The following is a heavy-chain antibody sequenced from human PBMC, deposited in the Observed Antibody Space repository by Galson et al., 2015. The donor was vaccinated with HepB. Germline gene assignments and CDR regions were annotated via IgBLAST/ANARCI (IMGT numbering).Heavy chain of an antibody. CDR2: ISYDGSNK. Sequence: SLRLSCAASGFTFSSYGMHWVRQAPGKGLEWVAVISYDGSNKYYADSVKGRFTISRDNSKNTLYLQMNSLRAEDKAVYYCAKDTLGTNYDFWSGYPEYWGQGTLVTVSS. D-gene: IGHD3-3*01. V-gene: IGHV3-30*18. CDR1: GFTFSSYG. J-gene: IGHJ4*02. CDR3: AKDTLGTNYDFWSGYPEY.